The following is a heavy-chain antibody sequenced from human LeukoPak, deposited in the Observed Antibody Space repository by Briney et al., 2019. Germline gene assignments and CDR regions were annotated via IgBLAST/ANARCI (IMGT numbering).Heavy chain of an antibody. J-gene: IGHJ5*02. CDR1: GYTFTGYY. Sequence: ASVKVSCKASGYTFTGYYMHWVRQAPGQGLEWMGWINPKSGGTHYAQNFQGRVTMTRDTSITTAYMELSRLTSDDTAVYYCARGTMMVGPWGQGTLVTVSS. D-gene: IGHD3-22*01. V-gene: IGHV1-2*02. CDR3: ARGTMMVGP. CDR2: INPKSGGT.